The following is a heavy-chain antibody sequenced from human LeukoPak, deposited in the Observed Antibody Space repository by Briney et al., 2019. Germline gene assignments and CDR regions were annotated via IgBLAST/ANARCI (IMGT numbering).Heavy chain of an antibody. J-gene: IGHJ4*02. CDR1: GYTFTGYY. Sequence: ASVKVSCKASGYTFTGYYMHWVRQAPGQGLEWMGWINPNSGGTNYAQKFQGRVTMTRDTSISTAYMELSRLRSDDTAVYYCARARYSSSWYDYWGQGTLVTVSS. V-gene: IGHV1-2*02. CDR3: ARARYSSSWYDY. CDR2: INPNSGGT. D-gene: IGHD6-13*01.